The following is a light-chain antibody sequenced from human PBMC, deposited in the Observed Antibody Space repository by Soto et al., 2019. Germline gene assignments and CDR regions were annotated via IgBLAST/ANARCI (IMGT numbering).Light chain of an antibody. CDR2: AAS. J-gene: IGKJ5*01. Sequence: DIQMTQSPSSLPASLGDRVTITCRASQGIRNYLAWYQQKPGKVPKLLIYAASTLQSGVPSRFSGSGSGTDFTLTISSLQPEDVETYYCQKYNSDPLTFGQGTRLEIK. CDR1: QGIRNY. CDR3: QKYNSDPLT. V-gene: IGKV1-27*01.